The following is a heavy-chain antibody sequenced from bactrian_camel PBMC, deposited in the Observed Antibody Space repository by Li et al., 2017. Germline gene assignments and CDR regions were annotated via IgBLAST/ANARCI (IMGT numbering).Heavy chain of an antibody. CDR3: AVDRWGYYSAYGLRTQSFTY. CDR1: GISYSHTC. J-gene: IGHJ4*01. Sequence: HVQLVESGGGSVQAGGSLTLSCVGSGISYSHTCWGWFRQAEGKEREGVASIDSRGITQYADSVKGRFTIIRDNGKTTFSLQMNNLKPEDTAMYYCAVDRWGYYSAYGLRTQSFTYWGQGTQVTVS. CDR2: IDSRGIT. V-gene: IGHV3S53*01. D-gene: IGHD4*01.